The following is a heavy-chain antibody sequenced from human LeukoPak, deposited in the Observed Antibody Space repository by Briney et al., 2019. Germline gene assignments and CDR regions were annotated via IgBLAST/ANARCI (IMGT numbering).Heavy chain of an antibody. CDR2: IYTSGST. V-gene: IGHV4-61*02. D-gene: IGHD3-22*01. CDR3: AREEDYYDSSGYCAFDI. CDR1: GGSISSGSYY. J-gene: IGHJ3*02. Sequence: SQTLSLTCTVSGGSISSGSYYWSWIRQPAGKGLEWIGRIYTSGSTNYNPSLKSRVTISVDTSKNQFSLKLSSVTAADTAVYYCAREEDYYDSSGYCAFDIWGQGTMVTVSS.